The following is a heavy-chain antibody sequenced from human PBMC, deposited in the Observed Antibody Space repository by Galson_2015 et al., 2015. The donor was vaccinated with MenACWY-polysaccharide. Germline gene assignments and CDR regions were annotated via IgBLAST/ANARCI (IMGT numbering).Heavy chain of an antibody. CDR3: ARIETARPAGYYYYYMDV. J-gene: IGHJ6*03. V-gene: IGHV2-26*01. D-gene: IGHD6-6*01. CDR1: GFSLSNARMG. CDR2: IFPNDEK. Sequence: PALVKPTQTLTLTCTVSGFSLSNARMGVSWIRQPPGKALEWLAHIFPNDEKSYSTSLKSRLTISKDTSKSQVVLTMTNMDPVDTATYYCARIETARPAGYYYYYMDVWGKGTTVTVSS.